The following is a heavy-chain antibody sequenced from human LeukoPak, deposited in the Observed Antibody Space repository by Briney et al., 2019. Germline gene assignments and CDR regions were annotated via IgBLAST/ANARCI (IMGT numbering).Heavy chain of an antibody. CDR2: INWNGGST. V-gene: IGHV3-20*04. J-gene: IGHJ5*02. CDR1: GFTFDDYG. CDR3: ARRGGWYSRANWFDP. D-gene: IGHD6-19*01. Sequence: PGGSLRLSCAASGFTFDDYGMSWVRQAPGKGLEWVPGINWNGGSTGYADSVKGRFTISRDNAKNSPYLQMNSLRAEDTALYYCARRGGWYSRANWFDPWGQGTLVTVSS.